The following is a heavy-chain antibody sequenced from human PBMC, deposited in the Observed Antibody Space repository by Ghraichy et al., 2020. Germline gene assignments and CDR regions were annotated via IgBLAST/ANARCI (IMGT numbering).Heavy chain of an antibody. J-gene: IGHJ6*02. D-gene: IGHD4-17*01. CDR1: GGSFSGYY. CDR3: ARGLSRTVTTRYYYYVMDV. V-gene: IGHV4-34*01. Sequence: SETLSLTCAVYGGSFSGYYWSWIRQPPGKGLEWIGEINHSGSTNYNPSLKSRVTISVDTSKNQFSLKLSSVTAADTAVYYCARGLSRTVTTRYYYYVMDVWGQGTTLTVS. CDR2: INHSGST.